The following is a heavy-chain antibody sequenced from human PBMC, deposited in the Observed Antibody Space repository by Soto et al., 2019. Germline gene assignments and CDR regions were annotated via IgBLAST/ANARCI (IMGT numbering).Heavy chain of an antibody. CDR1: GGPIDSGAFS. V-gene: IGHV4-30-2*01. J-gene: IGHJ4*02. CDR2: VTHSGTA. Sequence: PSETLSLTCAVSGGPIDSGAFSLSWIRQPPGKGLEWVGYVTHSGTAYSTPSLNGRLTLSVDSSQTQFSLKLTSVTAADSAFYYCARIHWAQSSLDYWGRGILVTVSS. CDR3: ARIHWAQSSLDY. D-gene: IGHD6-19*01.